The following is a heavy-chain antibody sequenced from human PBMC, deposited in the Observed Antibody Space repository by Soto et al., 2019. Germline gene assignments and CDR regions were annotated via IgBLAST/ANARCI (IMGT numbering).Heavy chain of an antibody. Sequence: EVQLVEYGGGLVQPGGSLRLSCAASGFAFGNSWMTWVRQAPGKGLEWVANIKGDGSAKSYLDSVRGRFTVYRDNAVNSLFLHMNILRDEDTALYYCARDVSPGSGGYYLDAFDICGQGTMVTVSS. D-gene: IGHD6-25*01. CDR3: ARDVSPGSGGYYLDAFDI. CDR2: IKGDGSAK. CDR1: GFAFGNSW. J-gene: IGHJ3*02. V-gene: IGHV3-7*05.